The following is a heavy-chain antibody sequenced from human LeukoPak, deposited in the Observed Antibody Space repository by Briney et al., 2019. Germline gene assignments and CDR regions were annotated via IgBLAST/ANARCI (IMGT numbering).Heavy chain of an antibody. J-gene: IGHJ5*02. CDR3: ARSNYDSTTFYYHLDL. CDR1: GFTFSSYW. Sequence: GGSLRLSCAASGFTFSSYWMHWVRQAPGKGPVWVSRVDVHGQGTAYADSVKGRFTISRDNAENTLSLQMSSLSAEDTAVYYCARSNYDSTTFYYHLDLWGQGTLVTVSS. D-gene: IGHD2/OR15-2a*01. V-gene: IGHV3-74*01. CDR2: VDVHGQGT.